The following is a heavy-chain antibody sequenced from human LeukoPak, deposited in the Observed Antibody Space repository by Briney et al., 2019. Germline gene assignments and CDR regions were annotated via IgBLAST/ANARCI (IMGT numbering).Heavy chain of an antibody. Sequence: PSETLSLTWAVYGGSFSGYYWSWIRRPPGKGLEWIGEINHSGSTNYNPSLKSRVTISVDTSKNQFSLKLSSVTAADTAVYYCARGRGYSYYWGQGTLVTVSS. D-gene: IGHD5-18*01. CDR3: ARGRGYSYY. J-gene: IGHJ4*02. CDR1: GGSFSGYY. V-gene: IGHV4-34*01. CDR2: INHSGST.